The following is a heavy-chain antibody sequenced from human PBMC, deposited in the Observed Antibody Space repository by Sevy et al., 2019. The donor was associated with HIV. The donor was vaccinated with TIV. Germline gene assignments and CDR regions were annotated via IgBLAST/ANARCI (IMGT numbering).Heavy chain of an antibody. CDR1: GFTFEDYA. CDR2: INWNSGIT. Sequence: GGSLRLSCAASGFTFEDYAMHWVRQAPGKGLEWVSGINWNSGITGYADSVKGRFTISRDNAKNSLYLQMNSLRPEDTAWYYCGKDIHLYHFGWDAYYGMGVWGQGTTVTVSS. CDR3: GKDIHLYHFGWDAYYGMGV. V-gene: IGHV3-9*01. D-gene: IGHD3-9*01. J-gene: IGHJ6*02.